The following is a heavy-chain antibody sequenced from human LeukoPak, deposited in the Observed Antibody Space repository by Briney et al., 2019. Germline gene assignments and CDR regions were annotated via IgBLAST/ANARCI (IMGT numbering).Heavy chain of an antibody. CDR1: GFTFSSYA. V-gene: IGHV3-23*01. Sequence: PGGSLRLSCAASGFTFSSYAMTWLRQAPGKGLEWVSAISDSGGTTYYADSVKGRFTISRDNSKNTLYLQMNSLRAEDSAVYYCAKDQRIRVADRFDYWGQGTPVTVSS. J-gene: IGHJ4*02. CDR3: AKDQRIRVADRFDY. D-gene: IGHD6-19*01. CDR2: ISDSGGTT.